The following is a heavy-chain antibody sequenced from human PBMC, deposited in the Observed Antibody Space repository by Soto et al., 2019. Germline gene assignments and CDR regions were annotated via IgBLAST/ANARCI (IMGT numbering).Heavy chain of an antibody. J-gene: IGHJ4*02. CDR2: ISGSGAST. CDR1: GFTFSSYA. CDR3: ASPSGGDGYDY. V-gene: IGHV3-23*01. D-gene: IGHD3-16*01. Sequence: LRLSCAASGFTFSSYAMSWVRQAPGKGMEWVSGISGSGASTYYGDSVKGRFTISRDNSKNTLYLQMSSLRAEDTAVYYCASPSGGDGYDYWGQGTLVTVSS.